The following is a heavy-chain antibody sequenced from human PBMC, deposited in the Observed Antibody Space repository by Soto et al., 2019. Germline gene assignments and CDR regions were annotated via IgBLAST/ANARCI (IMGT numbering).Heavy chain of an antibody. J-gene: IGHJ5*02. Sequence: ASVKVSCKASGFSFTGYYIHWLRQAPGQGLEWMGWINAHSGGTEYAQKFQGRVTLTRDTSITTAYLTLTSLTSDDTALYYCAKDLTRQLAYWLDPWGQGTQVTVSS. D-gene: IGHD6-6*01. V-gene: IGHV1-2*02. CDR1: GFSFTGYY. CDR3: AKDLTRQLAYWLDP. CDR2: INAHSGGT.